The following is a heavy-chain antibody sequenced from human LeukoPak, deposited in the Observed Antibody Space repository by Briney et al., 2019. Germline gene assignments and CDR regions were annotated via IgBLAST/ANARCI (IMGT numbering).Heavy chain of an antibody. J-gene: IGHJ4*02. V-gene: IGHV3-53*01. Sequence: PGTSLRLSCAASGFTFNTYAMHWVRQAPGKGLEWVSVIYSGGGTYYADSVKGRFTISRDNSKNTLYLQMNSLRAEDTAMYYCARGGQGRYGFDFWGQGTLVTVSS. CDR2: IYSGGGT. D-gene: IGHD3-16*01. CDR3: ARGGQGRYGFDF. CDR1: GFTFNTYA.